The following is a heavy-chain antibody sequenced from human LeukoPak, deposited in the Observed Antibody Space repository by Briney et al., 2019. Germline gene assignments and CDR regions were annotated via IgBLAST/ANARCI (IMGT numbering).Heavy chain of an antibody. CDR3: AREPRKALPGYSSSWYVYYYYGMDV. CDR2: IYHSGST. J-gene: IGHJ6*04. D-gene: IGHD6-13*01. V-gene: IGHV4-4*02. Sequence: PSETLSLTCAVSGGSISSSNWWSWVRQPPGKGLEWIGEIYHSGSTNYNPSLKSRVTISVDKSKNQFSLKLSSVAAADTAVYYCAREPRKALPGYSSSWYVYYYYGMDVWGKGTTVTVSS. CDR1: GGSISSSNW.